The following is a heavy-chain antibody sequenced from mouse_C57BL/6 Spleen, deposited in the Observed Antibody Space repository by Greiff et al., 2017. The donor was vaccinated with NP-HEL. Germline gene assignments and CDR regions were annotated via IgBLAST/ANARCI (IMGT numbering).Heavy chain of an antibody. V-gene: IGHV1-9*01. J-gene: IGHJ4*01. CDR2: ILPGSGST. D-gene: IGHD1-1*01. CDR3: ARSGYYGSEDYYAMDY. Sequence: VQLQQSGAELMKPGASVKLSCKATGYTFTGYWIEWVKQRPGHGLEWIGEILPGSGSTNYNEKFKGKATFTADPSSNTAYMQLSSLTTEDSAIYYCARSGYYGSEDYYAMDYWGQGTSVTVSS. CDR1: GYTFTGYW.